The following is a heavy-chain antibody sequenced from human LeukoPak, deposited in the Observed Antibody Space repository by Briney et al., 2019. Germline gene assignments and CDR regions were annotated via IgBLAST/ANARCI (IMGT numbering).Heavy chain of an antibody. CDR3: TTGVYYGSGTFLYHNWFES. Sequence: GGSLRLSCAASGFTFSSYSMNWVRQAPGKGLEWVGRIRSKTDGGTTDFAAPVKGRFTISRDDSKTTLYLQMNSLKIEDTAVYYCTTGVYYGSGTFLYHNWFESWGQGTLVTVSS. CDR2: IRSKTDGGTT. D-gene: IGHD3-10*01. CDR1: GFTFSSYS. J-gene: IGHJ5*01. V-gene: IGHV3-15*01.